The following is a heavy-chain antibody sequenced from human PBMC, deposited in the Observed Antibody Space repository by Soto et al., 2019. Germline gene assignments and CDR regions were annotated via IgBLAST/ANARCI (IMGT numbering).Heavy chain of an antibody. CDR3: ASSRSYLSSDPGWFDP. CDR2: IIPILGIA. Sequence: GASVKVSCKASGGTFSSYTISWVRQAPGQGLEWMGRIIPILGIANYAQKFQGRVTITADKSTSTAYMELSSLRSEDTAVYYCASSRSYLSSDPGWFDPWGQGALVTVSS. CDR1: GGTFSSYT. D-gene: IGHD1-26*01. J-gene: IGHJ5*02. V-gene: IGHV1-69*02.